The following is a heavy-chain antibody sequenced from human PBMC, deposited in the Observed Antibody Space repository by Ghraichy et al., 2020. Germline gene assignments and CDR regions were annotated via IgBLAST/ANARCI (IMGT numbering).Heavy chain of an antibody. D-gene: IGHD3-3*01. Sequence: GESLNISCAASGFTFSSYGMHWVRQAPGKGLEWVAVISYDGSNKYYADSVKGRFTISRDNSKNTLYLQMNSLRAEDTAVYYCAKEIAPRYYDFWSGYDYYYGMDVWGQGTTVTVSS. CDR3: AKEIAPRYYDFWSGYDYYYGMDV. CDR1: GFTFSSYG. V-gene: IGHV3-30*18. CDR2: ISYDGSNK. J-gene: IGHJ6*02.